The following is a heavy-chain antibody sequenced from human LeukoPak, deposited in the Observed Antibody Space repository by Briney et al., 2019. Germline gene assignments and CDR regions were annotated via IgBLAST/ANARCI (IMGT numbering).Heavy chain of an antibody. CDR3: ARDHCSGGSCLGGH. Sequence: SVKVSCKASGDTFSDYTISWVRQAPGQGLERMGRVMPFLDVANYAQKFQGRVTITADKSTSTAYMELSSLRSEDTAVYYCARDHCSGGSCLGGHWGQGTLVTVSS. V-gene: IGHV1-69*04. CDR2: VMPFLDVA. CDR1: GDTFSDYT. J-gene: IGHJ4*02. D-gene: IGHD2-15*01.